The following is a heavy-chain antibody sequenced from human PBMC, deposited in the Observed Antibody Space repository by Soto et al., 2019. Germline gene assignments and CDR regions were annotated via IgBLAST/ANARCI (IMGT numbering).Heavy chain of an antibody. D-gene: IGHD3-10*01. Sequence: ASVKVSCXVSGYTLTELSMHWVRQAPGKGLEWMGGFDPEDGETIYAQKFQGRVTMTEDTSTDTAYMELSSLRSEDTAVYYCATGYHYYGSGSSNNWFDPWGQGTLVTVSS. V-gene: IGHV1-24*01. CDR1: GYTLTELS. CDR3: ATGYHYYGSGSSNNWFDP. J-gene: IGHJ5*02. CDR2: FDPEDGET.